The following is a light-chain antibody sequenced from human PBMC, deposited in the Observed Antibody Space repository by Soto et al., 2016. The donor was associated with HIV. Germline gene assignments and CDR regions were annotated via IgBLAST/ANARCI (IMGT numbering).Light chain of an antibody. J-gene: IGKJ2*01. CDR2: LSS. V-gene: IGKV2-28*01. Sequence: DIVMTQSPLSLPVTPGEPASISCRSSQSLLHSNGYNYLDWYLQKPGQSPQLLIYLSSNRASGVPDRFSGSGSGTEFTLAISSLLPDDSATYYCQHRDTFGQGTQLEIK. CDR1: QSLLHSNGYNY. CDR3: QHRDT.